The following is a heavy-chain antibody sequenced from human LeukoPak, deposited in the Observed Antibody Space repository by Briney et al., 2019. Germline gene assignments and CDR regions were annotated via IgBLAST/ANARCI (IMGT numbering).Heavy chain of an antibody. Sequence: GGSLRLSCAASGFTFGNYAMNWVRQAPGKGLEWVSGISESDGTSYYADSVKGRFTISRDNSQNTLYLQMNSLRVEDTAIYYCAKMVRGVTNWFDPWGQGTLVTVSS. D-gene: IGHD3-10*01. CDR2: ISESDGTS. CDR1: GFTFGNYA. CDR3: AKMVRGVTNWFDP. V-gene: IGHV3-23*01. J-gene: IGHJ5*02.